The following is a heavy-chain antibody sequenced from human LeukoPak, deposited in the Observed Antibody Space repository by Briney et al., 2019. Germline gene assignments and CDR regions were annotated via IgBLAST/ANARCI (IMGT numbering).Heavy chain of an antibody. J-gene: IGHJ4*02. CDR2: IYYSGST. Sequence: PSETLSLTCTVSGGSISSGGYYWSWIRQHPGKGLEWIGYIYYSGSTYYSPSLKSRVTISVDTSKNQFSLKLSSVTAADTAVYYCARDKAGTRDYWGQGTLVTVSS. V-gene: IGHV4-31*03. CDR3: ARDKAGTRDY. D-gene: IGHD6-19*01. CDR1: GGSISSGGYY.